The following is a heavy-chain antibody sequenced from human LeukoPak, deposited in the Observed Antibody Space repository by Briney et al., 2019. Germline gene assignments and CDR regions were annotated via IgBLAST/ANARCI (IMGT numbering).Heavy chain of an antibody. CDR3: ARDPTQGYYDSWSGYYKGWFDP. D-gene: IGHD3-3*01. Sequence: SVKVSCKASGGTFSSYAISWVRQAPGQGLEWMGGIIPIFGTANYAQKFQGRVTITTDESTSTAYMELSSLRSEDTAVYYCARDPTQGYYDSWSGYYKGWFDPWGQGTLVTVSS. V-gene: IGHV1-69*05. CDR1: GGTFSSYA. CDR2: IIPIFGTA. J-gene: IGHJ5*02.